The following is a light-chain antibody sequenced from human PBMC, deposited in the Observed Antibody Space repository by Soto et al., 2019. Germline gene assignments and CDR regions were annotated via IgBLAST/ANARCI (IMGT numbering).Light chain of an antibody. J-gene: IGLJ7*01. V-gene: IGLV1-51*02. CDR1: SSNIESHS. CDR2: EDT. CDR3: GAWDTSLSAGV. Sequence: QSVLTQPPSVSAAPGQKVTISCSGTSSNIESHSVSWYQRLPGTAPKLLIYEDTVRPSGIPDRFSGSKSGTSATLGITGLQPGDEGDYYCGAWDTSLSAGVFGGGTQLTVL.